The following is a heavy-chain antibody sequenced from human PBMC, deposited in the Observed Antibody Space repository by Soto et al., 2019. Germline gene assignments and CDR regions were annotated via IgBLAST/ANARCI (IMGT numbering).Heavy chain of an antibody. J-gene: IGHJ4*02. D-gene: IGHD2-21*02. V-gene: IGHV1-46*02. CDR2: IHPSGGGS. CDR3: ARGGHIAVVTASFDD. CDR1: GYTLNTYY. Sequence: ASVKVSCKPSGYTLNTYYLHWVRQAPGQGLEWMGIIHPSGGGSTYAQKFLGRVTMTRDTSTSTVFMELSSLRSADTAVYYCARGGHIAVVTASFDDWAQGTLVTVSS.